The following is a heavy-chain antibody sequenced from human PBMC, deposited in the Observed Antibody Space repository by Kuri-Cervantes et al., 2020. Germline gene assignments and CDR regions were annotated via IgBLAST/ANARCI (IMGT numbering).Heavy chain of an antibody. J-gene: IGHJ4*02. CDR3: ARGLMNYYDSSPGGVY. CDR1: GGTFSSYA. D-gene: IGHD3-22*01. CDR2: IIPSFGTA. V-gene: IGHV1-69*05. Sequence: SVKVSCRASGGTFSSYAISWVRQAPGQGLEWMGGIIPSFGTANYAQKFQGRVTITTDESTSTAYTELSSLRSEDTAVYYCARGLMNYYDSSPGGVYWGQGTLVTVSS.